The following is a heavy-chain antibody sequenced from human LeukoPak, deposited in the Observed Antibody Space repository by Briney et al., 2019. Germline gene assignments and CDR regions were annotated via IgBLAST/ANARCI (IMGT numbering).Heavy chain of an antibody. V-gene: IGHV3-15*01. Sequence: GGSLRLSCAASGFTFSNAWMSWVRQAPGKGLEWVGRIKSKTDGGTTDYAAPVKGRFTISRDDSKNTLYLQMNSLKTEDTAVYYCNTDVLYCSSTSCYNWFDPWGQGTLVTVSS. D-gene: IGHD2-2*01. CDR1: GFTFSNAW. J-gene: IGHJ5*02. CDR3: NTDVLYCSSTSCYNWFDP. CDR2: IKSKTDGGTT.